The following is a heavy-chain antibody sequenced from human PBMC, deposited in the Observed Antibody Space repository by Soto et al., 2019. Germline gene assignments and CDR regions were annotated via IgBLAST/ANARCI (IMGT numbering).Heavy chain of an antibody. Sequence: GGSLRLSCAASGFTFSSYAMHWVRQAPGKGPEYVSAISSNGGSTYYANSVKGRFTISRDNSKNTLYLQMGSLRAEDMAVHYCARAYCGGDCPPDYWGQGTLVTVSS. CDR2: ISSNGGST. D-gene: IGHD2-21*02. CDR1: GFTFSSYA. CDR3: ARAYCGGDCPPDY. J-gene: IGHJ4*02. V-gene: IGHV3-64*01.